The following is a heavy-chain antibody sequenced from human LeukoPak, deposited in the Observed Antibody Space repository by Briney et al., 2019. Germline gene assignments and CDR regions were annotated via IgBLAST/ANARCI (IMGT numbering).Heavy chain of an antibody. D-gene: IGHD4-17*01. CDR2: IRYDGSNK. J-gene: IGHJ4*02. V-gene: IGHV3-30*02. CDR1: GFTFSSYD. Sequence: GGSLRLSCAASGFTFSSYDMHWVRQAPGKGLERVAFIRYDGSNKYYADSVKGRFTISRDNSKNTLSLQMNSLRAEDTAVYYCAQIVRSYGDYEDYWGQGTLITVSS. CDR3: AQIVRSYGDYEDY.